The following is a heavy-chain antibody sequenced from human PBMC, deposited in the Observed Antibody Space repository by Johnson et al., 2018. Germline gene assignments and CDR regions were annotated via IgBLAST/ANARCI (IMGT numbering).Heavy chain of an antibody. CDR1: GFTFTNAW. D-gene: IGHD3-22*01. Sequence: VQLVQSGGGLVEPGGSLRLSCAASGFTFTNAWMHWVRQAPGKGLEWVGRIKSVILGATTDYAAVVKGRFTISRDDSKNTLFLQTNSLKTEDTAMYYCAREHRDGDSSAAFDIWGQGTMVTVSS. J-gene: IGHJ3*02. CDR2: IKSVILGATT. CDR3: AREHRDGDSSAAFDI. V-gene: IGHV3-15*07.